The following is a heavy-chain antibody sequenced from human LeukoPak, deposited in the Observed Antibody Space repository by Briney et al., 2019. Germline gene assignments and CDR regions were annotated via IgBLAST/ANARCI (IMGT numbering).Heavy chain of an antibody. CDR1: GGSLSGYY. CDR3: ARFADSEPVDT. CDR2: ISHRGGT. Sequence: SETQSLTCVVSGGSLSGYYLTWIRQAPGKGLEWIGDISHRGGTAYNPSLKSRASVSLDTSKNQFSLYVTSVTAADTAVYFCARFADSEPVDTWGQGTLVTVSS. D-gene: IGHD1-26*01. J-gene: IGHJ4*02. V-gene: IGHV4-34*01.